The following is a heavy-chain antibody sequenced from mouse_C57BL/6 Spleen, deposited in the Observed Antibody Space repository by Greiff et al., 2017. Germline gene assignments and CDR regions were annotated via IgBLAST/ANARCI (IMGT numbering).Heavy chain of an antibody. CDR1: GYSITSGYY. D-gene: IGHD1-1*01. J-gene: IGHJ4*01. Sequence: EVQLVESGPGLVKPSQSLSLTCSVTGYSITSGYYWNWIRQFPGNKLEWMGYISYDGSNNYNPSLKNRISITRDTSKNQFFLKLNSVTTEDTATYYCARDGYYYGSAMDYWGQGTSVTVSS. CDR2: ISYDGSN. V-gene: IGHV3-6*01. CDR3: ARDGYYYGSAMDY.